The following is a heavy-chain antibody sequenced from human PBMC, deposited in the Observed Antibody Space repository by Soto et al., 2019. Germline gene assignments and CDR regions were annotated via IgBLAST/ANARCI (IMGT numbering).Heavy chain of an antibody. D-gene: IGHD3-16*01. J-gene: IGHJ4*02. Sequence: GGSLRLSCAASGFVFSDFQFNWVRQAPGGGLEWLSSITGTSAFTEYAESIEGRFTISRDNPNKLLFLHMDNLRPEDTAVYYCARDNLAFQGAFDLWGQGTLVTISS. CDR2: ITGTSAFT. CDR1: GFVFSDFQ. CDR3: ARDNLAFQGAFDL. V-gene: IGHV3-21*01.